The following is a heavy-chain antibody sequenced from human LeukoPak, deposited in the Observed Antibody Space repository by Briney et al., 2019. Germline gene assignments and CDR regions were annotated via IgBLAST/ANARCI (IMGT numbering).Heavy chain of an antibody. Sequence: SETLSLTCIVSGGSISNYYWSWIRQPPGKGLEWIGYIYYSGSTNYNPSLKSRVTISVDTSKNQFSLKLSSETAADTAVYYCARQLGSPNKNYYFDYWGQGTLVTVSS. CDR1: GGSISNYY. CDR3: ARQLGSPNKNYYFDY. CDR2: IYYSGST. J-gene: IGHJ4*02. V-gene: IGHV4-59*01. D-gene: IGHD2-15*01.